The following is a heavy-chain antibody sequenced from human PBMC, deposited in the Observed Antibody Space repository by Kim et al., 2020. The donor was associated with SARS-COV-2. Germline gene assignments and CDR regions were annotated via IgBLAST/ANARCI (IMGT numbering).Heavy chain of an antibody. V-gene: IGHV3-21*01. CDR2: ISGVSGDI. D-gene: IGHD2-15*01. CDR1: GFTFSTYT. CDR3: VREGLRWWPSFDH. J-gene: IGHJ4*02. Sequence: GGSLRLSCAASGFTFSTYTLDWVRQAPGKGLEWVSSISGVSGDIYYADSVRGRFTISRDNAKNSVSLEMNTLRVDDTAIYYCVREGLRWWPSFDHCGQGT.